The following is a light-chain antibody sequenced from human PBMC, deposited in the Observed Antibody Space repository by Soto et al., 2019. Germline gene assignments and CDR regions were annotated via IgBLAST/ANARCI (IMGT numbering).Light chain of an antibody. J-gene: IGLJ3*02. CDR3: SSYSSGSTLGV. CDR2: EVN. Sequence: QSALTQPASVSGSPGQSITISCTGTSSDIGGYKYVSWYQHHPGKVPQLIIYEVNNRPSGVSNRFSGSKSGNTASLTISGLPAEDEAVYYCSSYSSGSTLGVFGGGTKLTVL. CDR1: SSDIGGYKY. V-gene: IGLV2-14*01.